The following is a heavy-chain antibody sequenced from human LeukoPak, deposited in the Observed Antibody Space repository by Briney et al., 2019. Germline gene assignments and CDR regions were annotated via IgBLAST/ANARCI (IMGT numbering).Heavy chain of an antibody. CDR2: IYYSGST. CDR3: ARELVGATNDAFDI. J-gene: IGHJ3*02. Sequence: SSETLSLTCTVSGGSISSYYWSWIRQPPGKGLEWIGYIYYSGSTNYNPSLKSRVTISVDTSKNQFSLKLSSVTAADTAVYCCARELVGATNDAFDIWGQGTMVTVSS. CDR1: GGSISSYY. V-gene: IGHV4-59*01. D-gene: IGHD1-26*01.